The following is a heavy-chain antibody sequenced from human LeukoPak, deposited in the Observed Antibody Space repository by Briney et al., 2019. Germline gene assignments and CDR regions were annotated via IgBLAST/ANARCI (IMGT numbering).Heavy chain of an antibody. V-gene: IGHV4-34*01. CDR3: ASRISPDYYDSSGNYYYYGKDV. Sequence: SETLSLTCAVYGGSFSGYYWSWIRQPPGKGLEWIGETNHSGSTNYNPSLKSRVTISVDTSKNQFSLKLSSVTAADTAVYYCASRISPDYYDSSGNYYYYGKDVWGQGTTVTVSS. CDR2: TNHSGST. J-gene: IGHJ6*02. CDR1: GGSFSGYY. D-gene: IGHD3-22*01.